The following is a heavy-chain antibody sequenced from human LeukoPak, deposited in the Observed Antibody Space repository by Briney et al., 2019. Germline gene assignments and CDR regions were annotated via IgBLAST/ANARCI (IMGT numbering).Heavy chain of an antibody. V-gene: IGHV4-4*07. CDR1: GGSISSYY. D-gene: IGHD3-9*01. CDR2: IYASGST. CDR3: ARANYDILTGYPLPIFHY. J-gene: IGHJ4*02. Sequence: SETLSLTFTVSGGSISSYYWSWIRQPAGKGLEWIGRIYASGSTNYNPSLKSRVTMSVDTSKNQFSLKLSSVTAADTAVYYCARANYDILTGYPLPIFHYWGQGTLVTVSS.